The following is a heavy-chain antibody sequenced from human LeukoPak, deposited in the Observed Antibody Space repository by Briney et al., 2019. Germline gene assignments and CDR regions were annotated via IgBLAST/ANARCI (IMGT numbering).Heavy chain of an antibody. CDR2: ISGSGGST. D-gene: IGHD1-26*01. CDR3: AKDFFGATNYYFDY. J-gene: IGHJ4*02. V-gene: IGHV3-23*01. CDR1: GFTFSSYA. Sequence: QPGGSLRLSRAASGFTFSSYAMSWVRQAPGKGLEWVSAISGSGGSTYYADSVKGRFTISRDNAKNSLYLQMNSLRVEDTALYYCAKDFFGATNYYFDYWGQGTLVTVSS.